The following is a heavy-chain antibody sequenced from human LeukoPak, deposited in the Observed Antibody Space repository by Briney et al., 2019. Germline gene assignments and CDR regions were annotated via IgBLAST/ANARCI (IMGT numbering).Heavy chain of an antibody. J-gene: IGHJ4*02. D-gene: IGHD1-1*01. Sequence: GGSLRLSCATSGLTFSNSGMSWVRQAPGKGLEWVSSIGYTNTNTYYADSVKGRFTISRDNSKSTVSLQMSSLRAEDTAVYYCAKRGVTRTYYFDWWGQGTLVTVSS. CDR2: IGYTNTNT. CDR1: GLTFSNSG. CDR3: AKRGVTRTYYFDW. V-gene: IGHV3-23*01.